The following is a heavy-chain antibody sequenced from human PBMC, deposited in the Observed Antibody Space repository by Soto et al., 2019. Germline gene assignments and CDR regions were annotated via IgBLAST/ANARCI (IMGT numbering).Heavy chain of an antibody. V-gene: IGHV3-30-3*01. D-gene: IGHD3-22*01. CDR3: AREYYYDCSGYFSYYFDY. CDR2: ISYDGSNK. CDR1: GFTFSSYA. J-gene: IGHJ4*02. Sequence: GGSLRLSCAASGFTFSSYAMHWVRQAPGKGLEWVAVISYDGSNKYYADSVKGRFTISRDNSKNTLYLQMNSLRAEDTAVYYCAREYYYDCSGYFSYYFDYWGQGTLVTVSS.